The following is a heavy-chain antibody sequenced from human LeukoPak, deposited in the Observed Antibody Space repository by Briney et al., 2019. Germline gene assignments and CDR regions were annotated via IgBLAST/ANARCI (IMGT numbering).Heavy chain of an antibody. V-gene: IGHV3-74*01. CDR2: INSDGSST. Sequence: GVSLRLSCAASGFTFSSNWMAWVRQAPGKGLVWVSRINSDGSSTSYADSVKGRFTISRDNAKNTLYLQMNSLRAEDTAVYYCASDYYYYYGMDVWGQGTTVTVSS. CDR1: GFTFSSNW. J-gene: IGHJ6*02. CDR3: ASDYYYYYGMDV.